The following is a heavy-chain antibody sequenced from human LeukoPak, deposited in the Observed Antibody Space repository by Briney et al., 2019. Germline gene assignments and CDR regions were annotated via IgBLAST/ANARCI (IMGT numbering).Heavy chain of an antibody. CDR2: ISGSGGAT. J-gene: IGHJ4*02. Sequence: GGSLRLSCAASGFTFRSYEMNWVRQAPGKGLEWVSTISGSGGATFYADSVKGRFTISRDNSKNTVYLQMNRLRPDDTAVYYCAGEWTTGSAFWGQGTLVTVSS. CDR3: AGEWTTGSAF. D-gene: IGHD3-10*01. CDR1: GFTFRSYE. V-gene: IGHV3-23*01.